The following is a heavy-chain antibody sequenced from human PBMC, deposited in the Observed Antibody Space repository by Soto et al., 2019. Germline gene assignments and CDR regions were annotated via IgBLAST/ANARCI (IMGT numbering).Heavy chain of an antibody. CDR2: IYPCYSDT. Sequence: GEPLKICCKGFGYSCTSSWIGWVLQMPGKGLEGMGIIYPCYSDTRYSPSFQGQVTISADKSISTAYLQWSSLKASDTAMYYCGRSDTAMEIFDYWGQGTLVT. CDR3: GRSDTAMEIFDY. CDR1: GYSCTSSW. J-gene: IGHJ4*02. V-gene: IGHV5-51*01. D-gene: IGHD5-18*01.